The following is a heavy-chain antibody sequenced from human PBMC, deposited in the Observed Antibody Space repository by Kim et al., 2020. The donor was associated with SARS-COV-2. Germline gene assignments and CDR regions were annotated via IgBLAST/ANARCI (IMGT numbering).Heavy chain of an antibody. Sequence: GGSLRLSCAASGFTFSSYGMHWVRQAPGKGLEWVAVISYDGSNKYYADSVKGRFTISRDNSKNTLYLQMNSLRAEDTAVYYCAKDRFYYDSSGYYWYYSYCGMDVWGQGTTVTVSS. V-gene: IGHV3-30*18. CDR3: AKDRFYYDSSGYYWYYSYCGMDV. D-gene: IGHD3-22*01. CDR1: GFTFSSYG. J-gene: IGHJ6*02. CDR2: ISYDGSNK.